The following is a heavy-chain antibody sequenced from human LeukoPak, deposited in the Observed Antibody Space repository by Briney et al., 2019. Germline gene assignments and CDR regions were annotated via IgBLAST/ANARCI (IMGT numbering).Heavy chain of an antibody. J-gene: IGHJ6*03. CDR1: GYTFASYD. D-gene: IGHD1-26*01. Sequence: GASVKVSCKASGYTFASYDINWVRQATGQGLEWMGWMNPNSGNTGYAQKFQGRVTMTRNTSISTAYMELSSLRSEDTAVYYCARPRDPSGSYFFGYYYYYMDVWGRGTTVTVSS. V-gene: IGHV1-8*01. CDR2: MNPNSGNT. CDR3: ARPRDPSGSYFFGYYYYYMDV.